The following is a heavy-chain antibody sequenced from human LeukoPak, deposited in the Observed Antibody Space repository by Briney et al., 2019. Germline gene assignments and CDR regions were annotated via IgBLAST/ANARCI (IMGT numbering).Heavy chain of an antibody. Sequence: SETLSLTCTVSGGSISSYYWSWIRQPPGKGLEWIGYIYYSGSTNYNPSLKSRVTISVDTSKNQFSLKLSSVTAADTAVYYCARQSAAAGRFPVGLDYWGQGTLVTVSS. CDR1: GGSISSYY. CDR2: IYYSGST. CDR3: ARQSAAAGRFPVGLDY. J-gene: IGHJ4*02. V-gene: IGHV4-59*08. D-gene: IGHD6-13*01.